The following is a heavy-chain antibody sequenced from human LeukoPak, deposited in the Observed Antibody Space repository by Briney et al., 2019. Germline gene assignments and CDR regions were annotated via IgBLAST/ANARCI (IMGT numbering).Heavy chain of an antibody. CDR3: ARGRLMVTGFDL. Sequence: GASVKVSCKASGGTFKNNALNWVRQAPGQGLGWMGGITPLFGSEHYAQRFQGRVTITTDESTSTAYMELSSLTSEDTAVYFCARGRLMVTGFDLWGQGTMVTVSS. CDR1: GGTFKNNA. D-gene: IGHD2-8*01. CDR2: ITPLFGSE. V-gene: IGHV1-69*05. J-gene: IGHJ3*01.